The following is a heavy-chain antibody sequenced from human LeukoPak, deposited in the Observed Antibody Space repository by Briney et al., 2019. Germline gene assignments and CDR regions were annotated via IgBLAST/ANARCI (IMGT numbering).Heavy chain of an antibody. D-gene: IGHD2-2*01. CDR1: GGSFSGYY. J-gene: IGHJ4*02. Sequence: SETLSLTCAVYGGSFSGYYWSWIRQPPGKGLEWIGEINHSGSTNYNPSLKSRVTISVDTSKNQFSLKLSSMTAADTAVYYCARSKDIVVVPASRSFDYWGQGTLVTVSS. CDR3: ARSKDIVVVPASRSFDY. V-gene: IGHV4-34*01. CDR2: INHSGST.